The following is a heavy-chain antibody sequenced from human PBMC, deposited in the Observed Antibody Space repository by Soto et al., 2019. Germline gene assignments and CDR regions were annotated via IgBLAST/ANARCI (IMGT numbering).Heavy chain of an antibody. Sequence: QVQLQESGPGLVKPSETLSLTCRVSGGSISSYYWSWIRQPPGRGLEWIGYIYYSGSANYNPSLKRRPTLSPDPSNNQLSMRLTSVTAADTAGYYCARARGGHSYGFGGVDSWGQGTLVAVSS. CDR3: ARARGGHSYGFGGVDS. J-gene: IGHJ4*02. V-gene: IGHV4-59*01. CDR2: IYYSGSA. D-gene: IGHD5-18*01. CDR1: GGSISSYY.